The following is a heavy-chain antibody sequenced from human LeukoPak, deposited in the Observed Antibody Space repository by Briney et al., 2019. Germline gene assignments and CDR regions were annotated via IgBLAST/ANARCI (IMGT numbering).Heavy chain of an antibody. CDR1: RFTVSSNY. CDR3: AKGGSYDSTAYYLDY. CDR2: IYSGGRT. V-gene: IGHV3-53*01. Sequence: PGGSLRLSCAASRFTVSSNYMSWVRQAPGKGLEWVSVIYSGGRTYYADSVKGRFTISRDNSKNTLYLQMNSLRAEDTAVYYCAKGGSYDSTAYYLDYWGQGTLVTVSS. D-gene: IGHD3-22*01. J-gene: IGHJ4*02.